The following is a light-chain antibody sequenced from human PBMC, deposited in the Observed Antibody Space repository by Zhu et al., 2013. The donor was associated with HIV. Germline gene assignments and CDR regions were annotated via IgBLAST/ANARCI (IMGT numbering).Light chain of an antibody. J-gene: IGKJ5*01. CDR2: GAS. V-gene: IGKV3-20*01. CDR3: QQYGSSPPIT. Sequence: EIVMTQSPVTLSVPPGERVTLSCRASQSVSSSYLAWYQQKPGQAPRLLIYGASSRATGIPDRFSGSGSGTDFTLTISRLEPEDFAVYYCQQYGSSPPITFGQGTRLEIK. CDR1: QSVSSSY.